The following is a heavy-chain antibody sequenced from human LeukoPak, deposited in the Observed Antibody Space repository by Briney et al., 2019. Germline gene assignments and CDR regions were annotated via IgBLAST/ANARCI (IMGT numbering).Heavy chain of an antibody. CDR2: IGGDGVGK. D-gene: IGHD1-14*01. CDR3: ARGVEPLAANTLAY. V-gene: IGHV3-23*01. Sequence: GGSLRLSCVASGFIFSNYAMTWVRQAPGKGLEWVSAIGGDGVGKDYADSVKGRFTISRDNSKNTLYLEMNSLSPDDTAVYYCARGVEPLAANTLAYWGQGTLVTVSS. J-gene: IGHJ4*02. CDR1: GFIFSNYA.